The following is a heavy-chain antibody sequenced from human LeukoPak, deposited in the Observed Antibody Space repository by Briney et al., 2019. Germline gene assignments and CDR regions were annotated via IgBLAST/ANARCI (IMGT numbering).Heavy chain of an antibody. CDR2: IYSGGST. CDR1: GFTVSSNY. Sequence: GGSLRLSCAASGFTVSSNYMSWVRQAPGKGLEWVSVIYSGGSTYYADSVKGRFTNSRDNSKNTLYLQMNSLRAEDTAVYYCARDANPGIAAAGTPDPWGQGTLVTVSS. D-gene: IGHD6-13*01. V-gene: IGHV3-66*02. CDR3: ARDANPGIAAAGTPDP. J-gene: IGHJ5*02.